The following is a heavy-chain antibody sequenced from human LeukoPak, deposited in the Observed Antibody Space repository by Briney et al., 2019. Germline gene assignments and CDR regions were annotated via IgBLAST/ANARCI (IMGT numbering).Heavy chain of an antibody. CDR1: GGSISSGSYY. D-gene: IGHD3-3*01. Sequence: SETLSLTCTVSGGSISSGSYYWSWIRQPAGKGLEWIGRIYTSGSTNYNPSLKSRVTISVDTSKNQFSLKLSSVTAADTAVYYCARGPPTISYYIDVWGKGTTVTVSS. CDR2: IYTSGST. CDR3: ARGPPTISYYIDV. J-gene: IGHJ6*03. V-gene: IGHV4-61*02.